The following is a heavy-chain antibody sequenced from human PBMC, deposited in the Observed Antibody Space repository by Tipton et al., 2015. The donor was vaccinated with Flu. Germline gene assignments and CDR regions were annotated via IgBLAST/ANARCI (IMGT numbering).Heavy chain of an antibody. J-gene: IGHJ6*02. CDR2: TYYRSKWYN. V-gene: IGHV6-1*01. CDR1: GDSVSSNSAA. Sequence: GLVKPSQTLSLTCAISGDSVSSNSAAWNWIRQSPSRGLEWLGRTYYRSKWYNDYAVSMKSRITINPDTSKNQFSLQLNSVTPEDTAVYYCATEGSGWYASLDFYGMGVWGQGTTVTVSS. D-gene: IGHD6-19*01. CDR3: ATEGSGWYASLDFYGMGV.